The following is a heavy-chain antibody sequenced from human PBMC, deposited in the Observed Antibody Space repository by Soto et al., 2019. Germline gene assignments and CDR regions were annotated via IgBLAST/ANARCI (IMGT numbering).Heavy chain of an antibody. J-gene: IGHJ3*02. Sequence: EVQLVESGGGLVQPGGSLKLSCAASGFTFSDSVMYWVRQTSGKGLEWVGRIRGKADSYATAYAASVKVRCTISTDDSKNTVYLQMNSLNTEDTAVYYCSRNLDDAFDIWGQGTMVTVSS. CDR3: SRNLDDAFDI. V-gene: IGHV3-73*01. CDR2: IRGKADSYAT. CDR1: GFTFSDSV. D-gene: IGHD1-7*01.